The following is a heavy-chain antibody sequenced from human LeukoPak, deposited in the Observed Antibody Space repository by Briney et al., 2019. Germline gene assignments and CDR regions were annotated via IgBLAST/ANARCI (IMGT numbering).Heavy chain of an antibody. CDR2: ISGSGDNT. J-gene: IGHJ6*01. CDR1: GFTVSSKY. CDR3: AKMKGHPLPKYYMDV. Sequence: GGSLRLSCAATGFTVSSKYMSWVRQAPGKGLEWVSGISGSGDNTLYADSVKGRFTISRDNSKNTLYLEMNSLRAEDTAIYYCAKMKGHPLPKYYMDVWGQGTTVTVSS. V-gene: IGHV3-23*01. D-gene: IGHD1-26*01.